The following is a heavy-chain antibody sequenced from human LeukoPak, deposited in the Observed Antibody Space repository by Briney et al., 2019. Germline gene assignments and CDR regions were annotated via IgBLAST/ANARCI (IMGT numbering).Heavy chain of an antibody. V-gene: IGHV1-2*02. J-gene: IGHJ3*02. CDR1: GYTFTGYY. CDR2: INPNSGGT. CDR3: ARDIKLLFDAFDI. D-gene: IGHD2-21*01. Sequence: VSVKVSCKASGYTFTGYYMHWVRQAPGQGLEWMGWINPNSGGTNYAQKFQGRVTMTRDTSISTAYMELSRLRSDDTAVYYCARDIKLLFDAFDIWGQGTMVTVSS.